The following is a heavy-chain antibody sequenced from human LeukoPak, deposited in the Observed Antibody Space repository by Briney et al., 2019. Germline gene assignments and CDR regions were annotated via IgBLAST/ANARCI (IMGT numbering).Heavy chain of an antibody. Sequence: SETLSLTCAVYGGSFSGYYWSWIRQPPGKGLEWIGEINHSGSTNYNPSLKSRLTISVDTSKNQFSLKLSSVTAADTAVYYCARVDSSGWGPTGYGMDVWGQGTTVTVSS. V-gene: IGHV4-34*01. CDR2: INHSGST. CDR1: GGSFSGYY. D-gene: IGHD6-19*01. J-gene: IGHJ6*02. CDR3: ARVDSSGWGPTGYGMDV.